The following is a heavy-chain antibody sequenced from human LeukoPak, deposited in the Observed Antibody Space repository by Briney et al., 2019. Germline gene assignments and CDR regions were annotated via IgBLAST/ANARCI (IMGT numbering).Heavy chain of an antibody. CDR2: INPNSGGT. V-gene: IGHV1-2*06. Sequence: ASVKVSCKASGYTFTGYYMHWVRQAPGQGLEWMGRINPNSGGTNYAQEFQGRVTMTRDTSISTAYMELSRLRSDDTAVYYCARVGTDKASYYYYMDVWGKGTTVTVSS. D-gene: IGHD1-1*01. CDR3: ARVGTDKASYYYYMDV. CDR1: GYTFTGYY. J-gene: IGHJ6*03.